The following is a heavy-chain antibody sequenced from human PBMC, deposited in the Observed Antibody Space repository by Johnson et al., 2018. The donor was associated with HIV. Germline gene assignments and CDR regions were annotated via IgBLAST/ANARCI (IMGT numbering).Heavy chain of an antibody. CDR2: ISYDGSNK. J-gene: IGHJ3*02. Sequence: VQLVESGVDLVQPGGSLRLSCAASGFTFSSYAMHWVRQAPGKGLEWVAVISYDGSNKYYADSVKGRFTISRDNSKNTLYLQMNSLRAEDTAVYYCAKGLVPAAVSRRTGAPDAFDIWGKGTMVTVSS. D-gene: IGHD2-2*01. CDR1: GFTFSSYA. CDR3: AKGLVPAAVSRRTGAPDAFDI. V-gene: IGHV3-30-3*01.